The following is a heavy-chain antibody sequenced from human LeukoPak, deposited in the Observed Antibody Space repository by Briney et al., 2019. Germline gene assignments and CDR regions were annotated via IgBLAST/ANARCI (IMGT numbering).Heavy chain of an antibody. CDR1: GGSFSGYY. CDR3: ARRVRAVAADY. V-gene: IGHV4-34*01. Sequence: SETLSLTCAVYGGSFSGYYWSWIRQPPGTGLEWIGEINHSGSTNYNPSLKSRVTISVDTSKNQFSLKLSSVTAADTAVYHCARRVRAVAADYWGQGTLVTVSS. J-gene: IGHJ4*02. D-gene: IGHD6-19*01. CDR2: INHSGST.